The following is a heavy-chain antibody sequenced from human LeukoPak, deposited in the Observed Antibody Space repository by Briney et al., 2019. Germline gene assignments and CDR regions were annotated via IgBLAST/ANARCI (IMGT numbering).Heavy chain of an antibody. V-gene: IGHV1-24*01. CDR2: FDSGSGEI. D-gene: IGHD3-9*01. Sequence: ASVKVSCKVSGYSITELSTHWVRQAPGKGLEWMGGFDSGSGEIIYEQKFQDRVTMTEDTSTDTAYMELSSLRSEDTALYYCATGTHYDLLPFWGQGTLVTVSS. J-gene: IGHJ4*02. CDR1: GYSITELS. CDR3: ATGTHYDLLPF.